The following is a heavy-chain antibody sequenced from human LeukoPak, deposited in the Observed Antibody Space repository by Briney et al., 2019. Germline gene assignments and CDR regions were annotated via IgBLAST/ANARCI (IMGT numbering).Heavy chain of an antibody. CDR3: ARQSGDCSSTSCLNWFDP. Sequence: GESLKISRKGSGYSFTSYWLGWVRQMPGKGLERMGIIYPGDSDTRYSPSFQGQVTISADKSSSTAYLQWSSLKASDTAMYYCARQSGDCSSTSCLNWFDPWGQGTLVTVSS. CDR2: IYPGDSDT. CDR1: GYSFTSYW. V-gene: IGHV5-51*01. D-gene: IGHD2-2*01. J-gene: IGHJ5*02.